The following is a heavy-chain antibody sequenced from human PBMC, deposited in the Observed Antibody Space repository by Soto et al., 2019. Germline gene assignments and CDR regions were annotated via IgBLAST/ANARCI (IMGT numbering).Heavy chain of an antibody. CDR1: GYTFTGYY. CDR2: INPNSGGT. CDR3: ARVDHSNYRYYYYGMDV. V-gene: IGHV1-2*02. J-gene: IGHJ6*02. Sequence: ASVKVSCKASGYTFTGYYMHWVRQAPGQGLEWMGWINPNSGGTNYAQKFQGRVTMTRDTSISTAYMELSRLRSDDTAVYYCARVDHSNYRYYYYGMDVWGQGTTVTVSS. D-gene: IGHD4-4*01.